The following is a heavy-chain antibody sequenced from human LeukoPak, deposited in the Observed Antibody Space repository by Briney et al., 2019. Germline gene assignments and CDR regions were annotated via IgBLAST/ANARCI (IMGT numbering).Heavy chain of an antibody. Sequence: ETLSLTCAVSGVSFDDYYWAWVRQTPGKGLEWIGEINHSGYTNDSPSLKSRATLSVDTSRKQFSLNLRSVTVADAGIYYCTRMTTGHDYWGQGTLVTVSS. D-gene: IGHD4-17*01. V-gene: IGHV4-34*04. CDR1: GVSFDDYY. CDR3: TRMTTGHDY. J-gene: IGHJ4*02. CDR2: INHSGYT.